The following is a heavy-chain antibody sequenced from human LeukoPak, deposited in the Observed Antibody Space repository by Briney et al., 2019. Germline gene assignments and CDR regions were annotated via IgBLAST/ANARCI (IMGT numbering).Heavy chain of an antibody. J-gene: IGHJ3*02. D-gene: IGHD2-2*01. CDR3: AQYQLTGDAFDI. CDR1: GGSISSSSYY. Sequence: NPSETLSLTCTVSGGSISSSSYYWGWIRQPPGKGLEWIGSIYYSGSTYYNPSLKSRVTISVDTSKNQFSLKLSSVTAADTAVYYCAQYQLTGDAFDIWGQGTMVTVSS. V-gene: IGHV4-39*01. CDR2: IYYSGST.